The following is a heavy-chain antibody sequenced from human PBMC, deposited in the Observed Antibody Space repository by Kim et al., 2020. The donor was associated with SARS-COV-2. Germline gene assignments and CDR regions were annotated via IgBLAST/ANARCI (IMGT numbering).Heavy chain of an antibody. CDR3: ATVVFYYDAGYFKT. V-gene: IGHV3-66*01. J-gene: IGHJ1*01. D-gene: IGHD3-22*01. Sequence: ADSVKGKLIISRDHSKNTLYLQMNSLRAEDTAVYYCATVVFYYDAGYFKTWGQGTLVIVSS.